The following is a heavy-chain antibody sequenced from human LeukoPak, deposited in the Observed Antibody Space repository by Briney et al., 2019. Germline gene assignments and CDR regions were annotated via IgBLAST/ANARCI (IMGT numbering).Heavy chain of an antibody. CDR2: ISTGTYI. CDR3: TREQDREAAATIVGDY. D-gene: IGHD3-22*01. J-gene: IGHJ4*02. CDR1: GFTFSRFD. V-gene: IGHV3-48*03. Sequence: PGGSLRLSCVASGFTFSRFDLNWVRQAPGKGLEWVSHISTGTYIAYADSVKGRFTISSDNARNSLYLEMNSLRAEDTAVYYCTREQDREAAATIVGDYWGQGTLVTVSS.